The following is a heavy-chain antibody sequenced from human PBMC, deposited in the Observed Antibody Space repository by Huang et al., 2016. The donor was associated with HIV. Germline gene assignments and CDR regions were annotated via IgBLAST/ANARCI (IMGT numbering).Heavy chain of an antibody. V-gene: IGHV1-69*13. Sequence: QVQLLQSGAEVKKPGSSVKVSCKASGGPFRSYSIAWVRQAPGQGLECRARTMAVFDSPNYAQKLQGRVRVTADESTSTVYMELRDLRPDDTAVYFCARGSLEYSVSSSLDYWGQVTHVTVSS. CDR2: TMAVFDSP. D-gene: IGHD4-4*01. J-gene: IGHJ4*02. CDR1: GGPFRSYS. CDR3: ARGSLEYSVSSSLDY.